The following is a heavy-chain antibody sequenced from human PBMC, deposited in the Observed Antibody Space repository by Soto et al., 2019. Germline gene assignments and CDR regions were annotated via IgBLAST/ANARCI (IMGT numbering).Heavy chain of an antibody. D-gene: IGHD3-3*01. CDR1: GYTFTNYD. CDR3: ARGLDFWSGYSRADS. V-gene: IGHV1-8*01. CDR2: MSPNSGRT. J-gene: IGHJ4*02. Sequence: QVQLVQSGPEVKKPGASMRVSCKTSGYTFTNYDIHWVRQATGQGLEWIGWMSPNSGRTGFAQRFPDRVNMTSNPSISTAYLHLASLTSEDTAVYYCARGLDFWSGYSRADSWGQGTLVTVSS.